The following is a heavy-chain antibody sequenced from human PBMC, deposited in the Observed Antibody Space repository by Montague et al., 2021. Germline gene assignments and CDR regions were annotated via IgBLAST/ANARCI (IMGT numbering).Heavy chain of an antibody. CDR2: SGRT. J-gene: IGHJ6*03. V-gene: IGHV4-30-2*04. Sequence: SGRTYYNPSLKSRVTISVDTSNNHFSLKLSSVTAADTAMYYCARERDRYYYMDIWGKGTTITVS. CDR3: ARERDRYYYMDI.